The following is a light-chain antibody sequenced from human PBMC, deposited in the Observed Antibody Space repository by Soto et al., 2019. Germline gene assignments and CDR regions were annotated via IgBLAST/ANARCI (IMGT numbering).Light chain of an antibody. J-gene: IGKJ1*01. CDR3: QQYGSSQT. Sequence: EIVLTQSPGTLSLSPGERATLSCRASQSVSSSYLAWYQQRPGQAPRLPIYGASSRATDIPDRFSGSGSGTDFTLTISRLEPEDFAVYYCQQYGSSQTLGQGTKVDIK. CDR1: QSVSSSY. V-gene: IGKV3-20*01. CDR2: GAS.